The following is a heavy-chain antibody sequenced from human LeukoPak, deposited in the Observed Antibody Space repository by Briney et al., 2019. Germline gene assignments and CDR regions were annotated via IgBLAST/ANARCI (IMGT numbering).Heavy chain of an antibody. J-gene: IGHJ5*02. D-gene: IGHD3-9*01. V-gene: IGHV4-4*02. CDR3: ARGGVDILTGYIDNWFDP. CDR1: GGSISSSNW. CDR2: IYHSGST. Sequence: SETLSLTCAVPGGSISSSNWWSWVRQPPGKGLEWIGEIYHSGSTNYNPSLKSRVTISVDKSKNQFSLKLSSVTAADTAVYYCARGGVDILTGYIDNWFDPWGQGTLVTVSS.